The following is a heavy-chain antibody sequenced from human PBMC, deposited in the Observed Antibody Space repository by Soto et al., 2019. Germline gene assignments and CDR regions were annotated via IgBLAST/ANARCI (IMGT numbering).Heavy chain of an antibody. D-gene: IGHD2-2*01. Sequence: GGSLRLSCAASGFTFSSYGMHWVRQAPGKGLEWVAVIWYDGSNKYYADSVKGRFTISRDNSKNTLYLQMNSLRAEDTAVYYCAKNVVPAATRSNWFDPWGQGTLVTVSS. V-gene: IGHV3-33*06. CDR1: GFTFSSYG. CDR2: IWYDGSNK. J-gene: IGHJ5*02. CDR3: AKNVVPAATRSNWFDP.